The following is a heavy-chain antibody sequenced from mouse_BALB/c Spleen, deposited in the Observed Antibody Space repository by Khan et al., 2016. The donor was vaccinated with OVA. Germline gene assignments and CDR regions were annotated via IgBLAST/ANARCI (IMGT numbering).Heavy chain of an antibody. J-gene: IGHJ4*01. V-gene: IGHV2-6-7*01. CDR3: ARAYYGNYREAMDY. Sequence: VQLQESGPGLVAPSQSLSITCTVSGFSLTGYGVNWVRQPPGKGLEWLGMIWGDGSTDYHSALKSRLSISKDNSKSQVFLKMNSLQTDDTAMYYCARAYYGNYREAMDYWGQGTSVTVAS. CDR2: IWGDGST. D-gene: IGHD2-10*01. CDR1: GFSLTGYG.